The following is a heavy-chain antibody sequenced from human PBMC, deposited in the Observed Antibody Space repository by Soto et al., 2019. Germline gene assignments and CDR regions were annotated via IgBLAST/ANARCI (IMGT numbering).Heavy chain of an antibody. CDR3: ARGDYYGSGSYRAENWFDP. CDR1: GGSFSGYY. V-gene: IGHV4-34*01. J-gene: IGHJ5*02. CDR2: INHSGST. Sequence: SETLSLTCAVYGGSFSGYYWSWIRQPPGKGLEWIGEINHSGSTNYNPSLKSRVTISVDTSKNQFSLKLSSVTAADTAVYYCARGDYYGSGSYRAENWFDPWGQGTLVTVSS. D-gene: IGHD3-10*01.